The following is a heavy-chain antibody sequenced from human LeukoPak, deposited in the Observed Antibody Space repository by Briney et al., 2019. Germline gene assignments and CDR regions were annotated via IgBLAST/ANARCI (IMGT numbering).Heavy chain of an antibody. CDR3: ARAHSGYDLGDDAFDI. Sequence: GASVKVSCKASGYTFTSHDINWVRQATGQGLEWMGWMNPNSGNTGYAQKFQGRVTITRNTSISTAYMELSSLRSEDTAVYYCARAHSGYDLGDDAFDIWGQGTMVTVSS. J-gene: IGHJ3*02. V-gene: IGHV1-8*01. D-gene: IGHD5-12*01. CDR1: GYTFTSHD. CDR2: MNPNSGNT.